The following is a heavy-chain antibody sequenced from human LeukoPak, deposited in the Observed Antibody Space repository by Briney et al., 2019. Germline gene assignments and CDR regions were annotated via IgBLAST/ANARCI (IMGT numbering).Heavy chain of an antibody. CDR2: IYYSGST. CDR3: ARAGDSSGYYLNFDY. D-gene: IGHD3-22*01. CDR1: GGSISSGGYY. V-gene: IGHV4-31*03. Sequence: PSQTLSLTCTVSGGSISSGGYYWSWIRQHPGKGLEWIGYIYYSGSTYYNPSLKSRVTISVDTSKNQFSLKLSSVTAADTAVYYCARAGDSSGYYLNFDYWGQGTLVTVSS. J-gene: IGHJ4*02.